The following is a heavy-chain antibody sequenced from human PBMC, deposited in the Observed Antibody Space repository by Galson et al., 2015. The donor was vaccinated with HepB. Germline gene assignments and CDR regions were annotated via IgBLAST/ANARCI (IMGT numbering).Heavy chain of an antibody. V-gene: IGHV3-74*03. CDR2: LYTSS. CDR1: GFTFSDYW. CDR3: VSGNTGYGNFDC. J-gene: IGHJ4*02. Sequence: SLRLSCAASGFTFSDYWMHWDRQAPGKGLEWVSRLYTSSTYADSVKGRFTISRDNAKNTLSLEMKSLTAEDTAVYDCVSGNTGYGNFDCWGQGTRVTVS. D-gene: IGHD5-18*01.